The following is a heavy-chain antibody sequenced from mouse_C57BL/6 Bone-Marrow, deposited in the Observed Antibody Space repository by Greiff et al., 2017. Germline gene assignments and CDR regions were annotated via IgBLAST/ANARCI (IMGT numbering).Heavy chain of an antibody. V-gene: IGHV7-3*01. CDR1: GFTFTDYY. CDR2: ISNTANGYTT. J-gene: IGHJ2*01. D-gene: IGHD2-3*01. CDR3: ARYTPAGYYPS. Sequence: EVMLVESGGGLVQPGGSLRLSCAASGFTFTDYYMSWVRQPPGKALEWLGFISNTANGYTTESSASVKGRFTISRDNSQSILYRPMNALRAEDSATYYCARYTPAGYYPSWGQGTPLTLSS.